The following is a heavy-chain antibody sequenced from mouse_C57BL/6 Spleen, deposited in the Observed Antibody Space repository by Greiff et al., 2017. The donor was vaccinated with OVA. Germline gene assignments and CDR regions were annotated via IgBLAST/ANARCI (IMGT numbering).Heavy chain of an antibody. CDR3: TRLYYYAMDY. V-gene: IGHV1-15*01. Sequence: QVQLQQSGAELVRPGASVTLSCTASGYTFTDYEMHWVKQTPVHGLEWIGAIDPETGGTAYTQKFKGKAILTADKSSSTAYMELRSLTSEDSAVYYCTRLYYYAMDYWGQGTSVTVSS. CDR2: IDPETGGT. CDR1: GYTFTDYE. J-gene: IGHJ4*01.